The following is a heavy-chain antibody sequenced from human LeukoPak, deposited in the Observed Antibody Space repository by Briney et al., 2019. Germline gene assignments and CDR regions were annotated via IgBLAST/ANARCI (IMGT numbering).Heavy chain of an antibody. D-gene: IGHD3-22*01. J-gene: IGHJ4*02. Sequence: SETLSLTCTVSGGSISSGSYYWSWIRQPAGKGLEWIGRIYTSGSTNYNPSLKSRVTISVDTSKNQSSLRLSSVTAADTAVYYCARDGSGYYFVSYFDYWGQGTLVTVSS. CDR3: ARDGSGYYFVSYFDY. V-gene: IGHV4-61*02. CDR1: GGSISSGSYY. CDR2: IYTSGST.